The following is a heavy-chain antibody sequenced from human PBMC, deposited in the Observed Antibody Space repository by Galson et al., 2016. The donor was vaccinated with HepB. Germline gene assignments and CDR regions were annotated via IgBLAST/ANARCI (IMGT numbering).Heavy chain of an antibody. J-gene: IGHJ4*02. Sequence: SLRLSCAASGFTFSNYAMSWVRQAPGKGLEWVSSISGSGGPTYYADSVKGRFTISRDKSKNTLYLQMNSLRGEDTAVYYCAKDLDGYTYGYSYSDHWGQGTLVTVSS. V-gene: IGHV3-23*01. D-gene: IGHD5-18*01. CDR2: ISGSGGPT. CDR1: GFTFSNYA. CDR3: AKDLDGYTYGYSYSDH.